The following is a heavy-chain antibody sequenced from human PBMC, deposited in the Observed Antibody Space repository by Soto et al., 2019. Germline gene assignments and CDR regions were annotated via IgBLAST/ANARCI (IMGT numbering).Heavy chain of an antibody. Sequence: SETLSLTCTVSGGSISSYYWSWIRQPAGKGLEWIGRIYTSGSTNYNPSLKSRVTMSVDTSKNQFSLKLSSVTAADTAVYYCAREFIVATTRWFDYWGQGTLVTVSS. J-gene: IGHJ4*02. CDR2: IYTSGST. CDR1: GGSISSYY. V-gene: IGHV4-4*07. D-gene: IGHD5-12*01. CDR3: AREFIVATTRWFDY.